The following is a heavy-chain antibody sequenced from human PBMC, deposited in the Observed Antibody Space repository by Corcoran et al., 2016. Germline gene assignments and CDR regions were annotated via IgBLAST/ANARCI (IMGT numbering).Heavy chain of an antibody. CDR1: GFTFSSYW. Sequence: EVQLVESGGGLVQPGGSLRLSCAASGFTFSSYWMSWVRQAPGKGLEWVANIKQDGSEKYDVDSVKGRFTISRDNAKNSLYLQMNSLRAEDTAVYYCARDLPDDYGDLYFDYWGQGTLVTVSS. CDR2: IKQDGSEK. J-gene: IGHJ4*02. CDR3: ARDLPDDYGDLYFDY. V-gene: IGHV3-7*03. D-gene: IGHD4-17*01.